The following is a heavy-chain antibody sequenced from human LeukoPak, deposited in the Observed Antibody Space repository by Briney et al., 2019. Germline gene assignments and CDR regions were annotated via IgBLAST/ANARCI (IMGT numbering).Heavy chain of an antibody. D-gene: IGHD4-17*01. CDR2: SGTSSGVT. CDR1: GVTFSSYN. V-gene: IGHV3-23*01. J-gene: IGHJ4*02. CDR3: ARDDYGDSGPLFDY. Sequence: GGSLRLSCAASGVTFSSYNMNWVRRGPGQGLGWVSTSGTSSGVTHYADSLRGRFTISIDDSKSPLYLQLNTLRAADTAVYYCARDDYGDSGPLFDYWGQGTLVTVSS.